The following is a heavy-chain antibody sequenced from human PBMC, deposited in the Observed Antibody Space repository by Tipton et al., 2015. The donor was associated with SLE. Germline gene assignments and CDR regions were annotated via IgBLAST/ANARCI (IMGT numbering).Heavy chain of an antibody. CDR3: ASAGHMTRGVRNPFDM. Sequence: TLSLTCTVSGGSISSGSYYWSWIRQPAGKGLEWIGYIYTSGSTNYNPSLKSRVTMSVDTSKNQFSLKLSSVTAADTAVYYCASAGHMTRGVRNPFDMWGQGTMVTVSS. CDR1: GGSISSGSYY. V-gene: IGHV4-61*09. D-gene: IGHD3-10*01. CDR2: IYTSGST. J-gene: IGHJ3*02.